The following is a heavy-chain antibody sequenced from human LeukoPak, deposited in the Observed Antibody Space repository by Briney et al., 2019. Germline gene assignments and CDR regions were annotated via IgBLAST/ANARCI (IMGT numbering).Heavy chain of an antibody. CDR1: GGTFSSYA. J-gene: IGHJ2*01. V-gene: IGHV1-69*05. CDR2: IIPIFGTA. CDR3: ASGPVVTAITLNIDWYFDL. Sequence: SVKVSCKASGGTFSSYAISWVRQAPGQGLEWMGGIIPIFGTANYAQKFQGRVTITTDESTSTAHMELSSLRSEDTAVYYCASGPVVTAITLNIDWYFDLWGRGTLVTVSS. D-gene: IGHD2-21*02.